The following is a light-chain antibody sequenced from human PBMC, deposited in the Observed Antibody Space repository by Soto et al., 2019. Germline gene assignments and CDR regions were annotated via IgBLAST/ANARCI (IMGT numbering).Light chain of an antibody. CDR2: ENN. CDR1: SGSIANNY. Sequence: NFMLTQPHSVSESPGQTLSISCTRTSGSIANNYVQWYHQRPGSAPTTVIYENNQKLSGVPDRFSGSTDGSSNSASLTISGLQTEDEADYYCQSYDSDFVVFGGGTKVTVL. CDR3: QSYDSDFVV. J-gene: IGLJ2*01. V-gene: IGLV6-57*04.